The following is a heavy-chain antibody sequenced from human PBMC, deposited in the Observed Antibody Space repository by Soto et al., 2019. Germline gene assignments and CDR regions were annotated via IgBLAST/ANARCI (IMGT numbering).Heavy chain of an antibody. V-gene: IGHV3-15*01. Sequence: GGSLRLSCAGSGFTSSRAWMNWVRQAPGKGLEWVGRIKSKTDGETTDYAAPVKGRFTISRDDSKNTLYLQMNSLKSEDTAAYYCTTSSWYSFWGQGTLVTVSS. D-gene: IGHD6-13*01. CDR1: GFTSSRAW. CDR3: TTSSWYSF. J-gene: IGHJ4*02. CDR2: IKSKTDGETT.